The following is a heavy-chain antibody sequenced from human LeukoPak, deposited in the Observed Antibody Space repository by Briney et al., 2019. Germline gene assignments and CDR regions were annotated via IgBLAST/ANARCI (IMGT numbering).Heavy chain of an antibody. CDR2: INTYNGKT. CDR1: GYTFSSYG. Sequence: GASVKVSCKASGYTFSSYGISWVRQAPGQGLEWMGWINTYNGKTNFAQKFQGRVTMTTDTSTSTAYMVLRSLRSDDTAVYYCARDVDSRSWFANWGQGTLVTVT. V-gene: IGHV1-18*01. CDR3: ARDVDSRSWFAN. D-gene: IGHD6-13*01. J-gene: IGHJ5*02.